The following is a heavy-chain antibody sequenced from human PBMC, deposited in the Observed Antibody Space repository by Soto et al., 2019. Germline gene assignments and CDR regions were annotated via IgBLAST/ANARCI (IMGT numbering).Heavy chain of an antibody. D-gene: IGHD4-4*01. V-gene: IGHV3-72*01. CDR1: GFTFSDHY. J-gene: IGHJ4*02. Sequence: PGGSLRLSCAASGFTFSDHYMDWVRQAPGKGLEWVGRIRNKANSYTTEYAASVKGRFTISRDDSKSSLYLQMSSLRTEDTAVYYCTRAGRLTTPYYFDYWGRGTLVTVSS. CDR3: TRAGRLTTPYYFDY. CDR2: IRNKANSYTT.